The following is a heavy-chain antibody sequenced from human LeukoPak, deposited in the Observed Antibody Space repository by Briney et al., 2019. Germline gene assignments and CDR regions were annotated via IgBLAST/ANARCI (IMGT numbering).Heavy chain of an antibody. CDR1: GYSINSGYY. J-gene: IGHJ4*02. D-gene: IGHD3-22*01. Sequence: SETLSLTCTVSGYSINSGYYWGWIRQPPGKGLESNYNPSLKSRVTISVDTSKNQFSLKLSSVTAADTAVYYCARVPGPSGDSSGYYYVFDYWGQGTLVTVSS. V-gene: IGHV4-61*01. CDR3: ARVPGPSGDSSGYYYVFDY.